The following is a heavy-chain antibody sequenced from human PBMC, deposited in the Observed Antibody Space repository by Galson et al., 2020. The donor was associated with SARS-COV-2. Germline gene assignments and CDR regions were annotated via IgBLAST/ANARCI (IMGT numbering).Heavy chain of an antibody. D-gene: IGHD6-13*01. CDR3: AKVGQQLAPEVSTFDY. J-gene: IGHJ4*02. Sequence: GGSLRLSCAASGFTFSSYAMSWVRQAPGKGLEWVSAISGSGGSTYYADSVKGRFTISRDNSKNTLYLQMNSLRAEDTAVYYCAKVGQQLAPEVSTFDYWGQGTLVTVSS. V-gene: IGHV3-23*01. CDR1: GFTFSSYA. CDR2: ISGSGGST.